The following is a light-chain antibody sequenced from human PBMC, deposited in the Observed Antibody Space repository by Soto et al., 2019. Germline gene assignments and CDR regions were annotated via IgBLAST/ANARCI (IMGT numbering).Light chain of an antibody. V-gene: IGKV3D-20*01. CDR1: QSVSSSY. CDR2: DAS. Sequence: EIILTQSPATLSLSPGERATLSCGASQSVSSSYVAWYQHRPGLAPRLLIHDASSRATAIPDRFSGTKSGTDFTLTIRRLEPEDAAVYCCQQFGSSPITFGQGTRLEI. J-gene: IGKJ5*01. CDR3: QQFGSSPIT.